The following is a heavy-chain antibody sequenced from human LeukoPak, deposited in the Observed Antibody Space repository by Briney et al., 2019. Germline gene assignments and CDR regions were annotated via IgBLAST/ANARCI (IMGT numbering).Heavy chain of an antibody. J-gene: IGHJ6*02. D-gene: IGHD6-19*01. CDR3: ARRDSGEGMDV. V-gene: IGHV5-51*01. CDR2: IYPGDSDT. CDR1: GYSFITHW. Sequence: GESLKISCKGSGYSFITHWIGWVRQMPGKGLEWMGVIYPGDSDTRYSPSFQGQVTISADKSITTAYLQWTSLKASDTAMYYCARRDSGEGMDVWGQGTTVTVSS.